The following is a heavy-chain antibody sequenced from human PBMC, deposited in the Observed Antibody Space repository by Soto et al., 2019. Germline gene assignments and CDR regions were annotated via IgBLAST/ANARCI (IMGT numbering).Heavy chain of an antibody. V-gene: IGHV4-30-4*01. CDR1: GGSISSGDYY. CDR3: ARDRGNWTPRPGWFDP. Sequence: PSETLSLTCTVSGGSISSGDYYWSWIRQPPGKGLEWIGYIYYSGSTYYNTSLKSRVTISVDTSKNQFSLKLSSVTAADTAVYYCARDRGNWTPRPGWFDPWGQGTLVTVSS. D-gene: IGHD1-1*01. J-gene: IGHJ5*02. CDR2: IYYSGST.